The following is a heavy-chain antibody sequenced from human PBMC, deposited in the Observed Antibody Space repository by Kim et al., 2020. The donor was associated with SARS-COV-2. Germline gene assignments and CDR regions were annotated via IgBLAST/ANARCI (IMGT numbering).Heavy chain of an antibody. CDR3: ARDRQEYNWNASDPRPID. CDR1: GGSFSGYY. CDR2: INHSGST. V-gene: IGHV4-34*01. J-gene: IGHJ4*01. D-gene: IGHD1-20*01. Sequence: SETLSLTCAVYGGSFSGYYWSWIRQPPGKGLEWIGEINHSGSTNYNPSLKSRVTISVDTSKNQFSLKLSSVTAADTAVYYCARDRQEYNWNASDPRPID.